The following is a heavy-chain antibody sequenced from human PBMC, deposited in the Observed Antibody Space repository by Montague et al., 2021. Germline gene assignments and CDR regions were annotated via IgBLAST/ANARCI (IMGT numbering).Heavy chain of an antibody. J-gene: IGHJ4*02. D-gene: IGHD6-19*01. Sequence: SETLSLTCGLSGGSLSGYYWARIRQTPGKGLEWIGNINHSGSAKYNPSLKNRVSISVGTSNNQFFLDLTSVTAADTAMYFCARGLFGTVNGQYSGGWYYFDEWGQGTMVTVSS. CDR1: GGSLSGYY. CDR2: INHSGSA. V-gene: IGHV4-34*01. CDR3: ARGLFGTVNGQYSGGWYYFDE.